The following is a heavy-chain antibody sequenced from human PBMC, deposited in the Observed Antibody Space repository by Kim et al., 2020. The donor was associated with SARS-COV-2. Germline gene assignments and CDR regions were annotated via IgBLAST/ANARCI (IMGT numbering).Heavy chain of an antibody. J-gene: IGHJ4*01. Sequence: GGSLRLSCAASGFRFSDYYMEWVRQAPGKGLEWIGLSRNKAKKYTTEYAASVKGRFNISRDDTKKSLYLQMNSLKTEDTAVYYCTTINYDSSGFSGDYWG. D-gene: IGHD3-22*01. CDR2: SRNKAKKYTT. CDR3: TTINYDSSGFSGDY. CDR1: GFRFSDYY. V-gene: IGHV3-72*01.